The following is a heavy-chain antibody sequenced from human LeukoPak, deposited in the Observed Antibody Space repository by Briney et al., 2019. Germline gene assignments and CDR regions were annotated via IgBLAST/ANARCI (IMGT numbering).Heavy chain of an antibody. CDR2: IHTSGIT. J-gene: IGHJ4*02. CDR3: ARAANFDY. Sequence: SETLSLTCTLSGASFTSGTYYLSWIRQPAGKGLEWIGRIHTSGITHYNPSLKSRVTISVDTSKNQFSLKLSSVTAADTAVYYCARAANFDYWGQGTLVTVSS. V-gene: IGHV4-61*02. CDR1: GASFTSGTYY.